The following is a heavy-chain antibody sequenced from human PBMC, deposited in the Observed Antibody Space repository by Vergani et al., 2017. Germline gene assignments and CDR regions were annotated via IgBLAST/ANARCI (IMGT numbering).Heavy chain of an antibody. CDR3: ARVRRDDSSGYYYYYGRDV. J-gene: IGHJ6*02. CDR2: IYYSWST. D-gene: IGHD3-22*01. CDR1: GGSISSGDYY. V-gene: IGHV4-30-4*01. Sequence: QVQLQESGPGLVKPSQTLSLTCTVSGGSISSGDYYWSWIRQPPGKGLEWIGYIYYSWSTYYNPSLKSRVTITVDTSKNQFSLKLSSVTAADTAVYYCARVRRDDSSGYYYYYGRDVWGQGTTVTVSS.